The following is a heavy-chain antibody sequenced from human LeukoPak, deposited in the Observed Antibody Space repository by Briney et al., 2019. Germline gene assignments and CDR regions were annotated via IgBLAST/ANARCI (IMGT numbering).Heavy chain of an antibody. Sequence: ASVKVSCKASGYTFTSYYMHWVRQAPGQGLEWMGIINPSGGSTSYAQKFQGRVTMTRDTSTSTVYMELSSLRSEDTAVYYCARDTNYITMVRGVIGGGYYYGMDVWGQGTTVTVSS. J-gene: IGHJ6*02. CDR2: INPSGGST. CDR3: ARDTNYITMVRGVIGGGYYYGMDV. V-gene: IGHV1-46*01. D-gene: IGHD3-10*01. CDR1: GYTFTSYY.